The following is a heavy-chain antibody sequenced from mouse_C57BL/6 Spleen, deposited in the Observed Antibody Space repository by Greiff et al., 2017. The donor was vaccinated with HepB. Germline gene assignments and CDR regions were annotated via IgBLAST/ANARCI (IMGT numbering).Heavy chain of an antibody. J-gene: IGHJ1*03. D-gene: IGHD2-4*01. V-gene: IGHV7-3*01. CDR1: GFTFTDYY. Sequence: EVQGVESGGGLVQPGGSLSLSCAASGFTFTDYYMSWVRQPPGKALEWLGFIRNKANGYTTEYSASVKGRFTISRDNSQSILYLQMNALRAEDSATYYCARYHDYDDWYFDVWGTGTTVTVSS. CDR3: ARYHDYDDWYFDV. CDR2: IRNKANGYTT.